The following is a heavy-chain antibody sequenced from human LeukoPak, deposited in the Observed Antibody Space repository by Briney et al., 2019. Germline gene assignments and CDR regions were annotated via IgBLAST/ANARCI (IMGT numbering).Heavy chain of an antibody. CDR3: AKVRGDTMVRGVISLYYFDY. J-gene: IGHJ4*02. Sequence: GGSLRLSCAASGFTFSSYAMSWVRQAPGKGLEWVSAISGSGGSTYYADSVKGRFTISRDNSKNTLYLQMNSLRAEDTAVYYCAKVRGDTMVRGVISLYYFDYWGQGTLVTVSS. CDR1: GFTFSSYA. CDR2: ISGSGGST. V-gene: IGHV3-23*01. D-gene: IGHD3-10*01.